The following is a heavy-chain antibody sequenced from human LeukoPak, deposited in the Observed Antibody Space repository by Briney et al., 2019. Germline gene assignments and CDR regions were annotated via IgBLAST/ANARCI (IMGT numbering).Heavy chain of an antibody. J-gene: IGHJ4*02. D-gene: IGHD3-10*01. CDR2: INHSGST. V-gene: IGHV4-34*01. CDR1: GGSFSGYY. CDR3: ARGMVARFDY. Sequence: PSETLSLTCAVYGGSFSGYYWSWIRQPPGKGLEWIGEINHSGSTNYNPSLKSRVTISVDTSKNQFSLKLSSVTAADTAVYYCARGMVARFDYWGQGTLVTVSS.